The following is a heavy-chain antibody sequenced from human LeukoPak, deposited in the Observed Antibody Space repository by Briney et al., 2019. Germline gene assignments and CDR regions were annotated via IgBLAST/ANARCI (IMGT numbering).Heavy chain of an antibody. CDR3: ARNRQYYDDY. D-gene: IGHD3-22*01. CDR1: GFTFSNYG. Sequence: PGGSLRLSCAASGFTFSNYGMHWVRQTPGKGLEWVAFIRSDGSDENYSNSVEGRFTISRDNSKNTLYLQMNSLRTEDTAVYYCARNRQYYDDYWGQGTLATVSS. V-gene: IGHV3-30*02. J-gene: IGHJ4*02. CDR2: IRSDGSDE.